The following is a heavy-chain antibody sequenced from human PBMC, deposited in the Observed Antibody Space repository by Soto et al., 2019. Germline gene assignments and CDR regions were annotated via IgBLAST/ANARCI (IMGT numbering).Heavy chain of an antibody. J-gene: IGHJ6*02. V-gene: IGHV3-33*01. CDR2: IWYDGSNK. D-gene: IGHD3-10*01. CDR1: GFTFSSYG. CDR3: ARDLIRWLGVGPDYYGMDV. Sequence: QVQLVESGGGVVQPGRSLRLSCAASGFTFSSYGMHWVRQAPGKGLEWVAVIWYDGSNKYYADSVKGRFTISRDNSKNTLYLQMNSLRADDTAVYYCARDLIRWLGVGPDYYGMDVWGQGTTVTVSS.